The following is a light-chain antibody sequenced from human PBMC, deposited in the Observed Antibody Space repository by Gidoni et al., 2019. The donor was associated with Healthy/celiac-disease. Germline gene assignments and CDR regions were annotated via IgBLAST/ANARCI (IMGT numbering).Light chain of an antibody. CDR3: QNWGTGIVV. Sequence: HLVLTQSPSASASLGASVKLTCTLSSGHSSYAIAWHQQQPEKGPRYLMKLNSDGSHSKGDGIPDRFSGSSSGAERYLTISSLQSEDEADYYCQNWGTGIVVFGGGTKLTVL. CDR2: LNSDGSH. J-gene: IGLJ2*01. V-gene: IGLV4-69*01. CDR1: SGHSSYA.